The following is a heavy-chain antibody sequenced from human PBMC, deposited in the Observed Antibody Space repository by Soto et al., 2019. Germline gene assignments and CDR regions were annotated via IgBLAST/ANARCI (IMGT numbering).Heavy chain of an antibody. V-gene: IGHV4-34*01. Sequence: SETLSLTCAVYGGSFSGYYWSWIRQPPGKGLEWIGEINHSGSTNYNPSLKSRVTISVDTSKNQFSLKLSSVTAADTAVYYCARVELDLRGKSYYYYGMDVWGQGTTVTVSS. CDR2: INHSGST. CDR3: ARVELDLRGKSYYYYGMDV. CDR1: GGSFSGYY. D-gene: IGHD1-7*01. J-gene: IGHJ6*02.